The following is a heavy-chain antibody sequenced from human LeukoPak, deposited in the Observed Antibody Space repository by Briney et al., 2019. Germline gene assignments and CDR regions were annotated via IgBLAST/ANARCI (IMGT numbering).Heavy chain of an antibody. V-gene: IGHV4-34*01. CDR1: GGSFSGYY. D-gene: IGHD6-19*01. CDR3: ARVFSSGWYYYYMDV. CDR2: INHSGST. Sequence: SETLSLTCAVYGGSFSGYYWSWIRQPPGKGLEWIGEINHSGSTNYNPSLKSRVAMSVDTANNQFSLKLTSVIAADTAIYYCARVFSSGWYYYYMDVWGKGTTVTISS. J-gene: IGHJ6*03.